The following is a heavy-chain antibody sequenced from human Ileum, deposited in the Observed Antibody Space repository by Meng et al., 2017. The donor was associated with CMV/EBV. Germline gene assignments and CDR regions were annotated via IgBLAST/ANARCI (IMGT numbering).Heavy chain of an antibody. Sequence: NSAAWNWTRQSPTESIKWLGRTYYRSKWYSDYAVSVKIRITINLDTSKNHFSLQMNSVTPEDTAVYYCARAGGCTSTTCNVYYFDNWGQGTLVTVSS. V-gene: IGHV6-1*01. CDR3: ARAGGCTSTTCNVYYFDN. D-gene: IGHD2/OR15-2a*01. J-gene: IGHJ4*02. CDR1: NSAA. CDR2: TYYRSKWYS.